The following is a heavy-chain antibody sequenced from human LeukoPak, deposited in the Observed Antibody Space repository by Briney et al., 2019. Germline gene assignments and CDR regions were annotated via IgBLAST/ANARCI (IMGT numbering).Heavy chain of an antibody. V-gene: IGHV4-59*08. CDR3: ARQVLVSSWYGFQH. CDR1: GGSISSYY. D-gene: IGHD6-13*01. CDR2: IYYSGST. J-gene: IGHJ1*01. Sequence: SETLSLTCTVSGGSISSYYWSWLRQPPGKGLEWIGYIYYSGSTNYNPSLKSRVTISVDTSKNQFSLKLSSVTAADTAVYYCARQVLVSSWYGFQHWGRGTLVTVSS.